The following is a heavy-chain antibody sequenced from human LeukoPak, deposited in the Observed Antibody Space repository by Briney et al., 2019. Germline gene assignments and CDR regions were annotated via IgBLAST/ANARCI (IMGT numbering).Heavy chain of an antibody. CDR2: ISSSGRTI. J-gene: IGHJ5*02. CDR1: GFTFSDYY. V-gene: IGHV3-11*01. Sequence: GGSLRLSCAASGFTFSDYYMSWIRQAPGKGLEWVSYISSSGRTIYYADSVKGRFTISRDNAKNSLYLQMNSLRAEDTAVYYCARDLSENIAAAGLGFDPWGQGTLVTVSS. CDR3: ARDLSENIAAAGLGFDP. D-gene: IGHD6-13*01.